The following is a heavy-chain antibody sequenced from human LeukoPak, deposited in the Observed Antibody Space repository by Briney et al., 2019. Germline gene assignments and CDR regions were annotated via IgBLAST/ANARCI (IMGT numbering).Heavy chain of an antibody. V-gene: IGHV3-33*01. CDR1: GFSFSTYG. J-gene: IGHJ4*02. CDR2: IWCDGNTK. CDR3: AGGGAFHYDSSGYPDY. D-gene: IGHD3-22*01. Sequence: AGGSLRLSCAASGFSFSTYGMHSVRQAPAKGLEWVAVIWCDGNTKYYADSGKGRFTISRDKSKNTLYLQMNSLKPEDTAVYYCAGGGAFHYDSSGYPDYWGQGTRVTVS.